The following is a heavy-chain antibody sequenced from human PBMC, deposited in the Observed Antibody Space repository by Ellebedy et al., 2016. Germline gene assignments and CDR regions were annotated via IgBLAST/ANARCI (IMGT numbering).Heavy chain of an antibody. CDR2: LSGSGPKT. Sequence: GESLKISXAASGFTFKTYAMSWVRQAPGEGLEWVSTLSGSGPKTYYADSVQGRFTISRDNSKSTLYLQMNSLRAEDTAVYYCAKHETDGDYYFGLWGRGTLVTVSS. CDR3: AKHETDGDYYFGL. D-gene: IGHD2-21*01. V-gene: IGHV3-23*01. J-gene: IGHJ2*01. CDR1: GFTFKTYA.